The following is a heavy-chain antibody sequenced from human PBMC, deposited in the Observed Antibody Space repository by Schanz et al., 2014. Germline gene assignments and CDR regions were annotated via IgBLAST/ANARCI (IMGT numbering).Heavy chain of an antibody. J-gene: IGHJ6*03. CDR1: RSTFSSYS. CDR3: ARDAVALVPEYFMDV. V-gene: IGHV3-7*01. Sequence: VQLVQSGAEVKKPGSSVKVSCKASRSTFSSYSMNWVRQAPGKGLEWVANIKQDESERSYVDSVKGRFTISRDNSMNTLHLQMDGLRVEDTAVYYCARDAVALVPEYFMDVWGKGTPVTGSS. CDR2: IKQDESER. D-gene: IGHD2-15*01.